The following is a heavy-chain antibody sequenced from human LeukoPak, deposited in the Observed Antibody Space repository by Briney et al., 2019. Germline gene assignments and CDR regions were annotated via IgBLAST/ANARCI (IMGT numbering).Heavy chain of an antibody. CDR3: ARERVVVPAAPGDY. Sequence: ASVKVSCKASGGTFSSYGISWVRQAPGQGLEWMGWISAYNGNTNYAQELQGRVTMTTDTSTSTAYMELRSLRSDDTAVYYCARERVVVPAAPGDYWGQGTLVTVSS. J-gene: IGHJ4*02. V-gene: IGHV1-18*01. CDR2: ISAYNGNT. CDR1: GGTFSSYG. D-gene: IGHD2-2*01.